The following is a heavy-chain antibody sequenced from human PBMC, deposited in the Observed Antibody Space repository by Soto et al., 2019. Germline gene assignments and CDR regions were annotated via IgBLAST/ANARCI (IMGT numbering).Heavy chain of an antibody. J-gene: IGHJ6*02. CDR2: IYYSGST. CDR3: ARLWFGDVQHYGMDV. CDR1: GGSISSSSYY. Sequence: SETLSLTCTVSGGSISSSSYYWGWIRQPPGKGLEWIGSIYYSGSTYYNPSLKSRVTISVDTSKNQFSLKLSSVTAADTAVYYCARLWFGDVQHYGMDVWGQGTTVTVSS. D-gene: IGHD3-10*01. V-gene: IGHV4-39*01.